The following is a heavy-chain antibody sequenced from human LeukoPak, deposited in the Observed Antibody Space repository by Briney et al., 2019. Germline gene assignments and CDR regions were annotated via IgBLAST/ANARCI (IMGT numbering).Heavy chain of an antibody. D-gene: IGHD2-15*01. CDR2: IGGSST. CDR3: AKRAAYSFDS. CDR1: GFTFRTYA. J-gene: IGHJ4*02. V-gene: IGHV3-23*01. Sequence: PGGSLRLSCATSGFTFRTYAMIWVRQAPGKGLEWVSTIGGSSTFYADSVKGRFTISRDNSKNTLCLQMNSLGAEDTAVYYCAKRAAYSFDSWGQGTLVTVSS.